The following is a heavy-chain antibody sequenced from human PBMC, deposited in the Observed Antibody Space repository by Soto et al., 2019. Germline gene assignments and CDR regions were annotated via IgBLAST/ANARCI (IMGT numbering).Heavy chain of an antibody. Sequence: GASVKVSCKASGYTFTSYAMHWVRQAPGQRHEWMGWINAGNGNTKYSQKFQGRATITRDTSASTAYMELSSLRSEDTAVYYCARAPDDCSSTSCRYYYYGMDFWGQGTTVTVSS. J-gene: IGHJ6*02. CDR2: INAGNGNT. CDR1: GYTFTSYA. V-gene: IGHV1-3*01. CDR3: ARAPDDCSSTSCRYYYYGMDF. D-gene: IGHD2-2*01.